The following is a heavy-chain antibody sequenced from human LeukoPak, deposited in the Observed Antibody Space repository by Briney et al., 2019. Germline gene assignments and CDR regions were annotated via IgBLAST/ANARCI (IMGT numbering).Heavy chain of an antibody. V-gene: IGHV3-30-3*01. CDR1: GFTFSSYA. J-gene: IGHJ6*02. CDR3: ARDRGDIVVVPVAIGVNRYYYYYGMDV. CDR2: ISYDGSNK. Sequence: QPGGSLRLSCAASGFTFSSYAMHWVRQAPGKGLEWVAVISYDGSNKYYADSVKGRFTISRDNAKNSLYLQMNSLRAEDSAVYYCARDRGDIVVVPVAIGVNRYYYYYGMDVWGQGTTVTVSS. D-gene: IGHD2-2*01.